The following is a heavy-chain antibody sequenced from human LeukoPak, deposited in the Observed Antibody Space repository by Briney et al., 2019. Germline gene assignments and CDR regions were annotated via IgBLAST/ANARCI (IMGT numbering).Heavy chain of an antibody. CDR1: GFTFSSYW. Sequence: GGSLRLSCAASGFTFSSYWMHWVRQAPGKGLVWVSRIKSDGSINYADSVKGRSTISRDNAKNTLSLQMNSLRAEDTGVYYCARAPSEIGGYYPEYFRHWGQGTLVTVSS. V-gene: IGHV3-74*01. CDR2: IKSDGSI. CDR3: ARAPSEIGGYYPEYFRH. J-gene: IGHJ1*01. D-gene: IGHD3-22*01.